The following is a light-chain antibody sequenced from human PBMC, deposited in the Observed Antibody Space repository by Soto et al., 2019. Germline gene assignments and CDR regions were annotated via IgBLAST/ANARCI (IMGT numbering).Light chain of an antibody. Sequence: EIVLTQSPATVSLSPGERATLSCRASQSVSSYLAWYQQKPGQAPRLLIYDASNRATGIPARFSGSGSGTDFTLTISSLEPEDFAVYYCQQRSNWPCTFGPGTKVDIK. V-gene: IGKV3-11*01. J-gene: IGKJ3*01. CDR1: QSVSSY. CDR2: DAS. CDR3: QQRSNWPCT.